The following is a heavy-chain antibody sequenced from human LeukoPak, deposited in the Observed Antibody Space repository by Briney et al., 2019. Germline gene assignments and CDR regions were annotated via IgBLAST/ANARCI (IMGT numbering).Heavy chain of an antibody. J-gene: IGHJ4*02. V-gene: IGHV1-8*01. CDR1: GYTFTSYD. CDR3: ARDVGEPAGRRRGFDY. D-gene: IGHD2-2*01. Sequence: GASVKVSCKASGYTFTSYDINWVRQATGQGLEWMGWMNPNSGNTGSAQKFQGRVTMTRNTSITTAYMELSSLRSEDTAVYYCARDVGEPAGRRRGFDYWGQGTLVTVSS. CDR2: MNPNSGNT.